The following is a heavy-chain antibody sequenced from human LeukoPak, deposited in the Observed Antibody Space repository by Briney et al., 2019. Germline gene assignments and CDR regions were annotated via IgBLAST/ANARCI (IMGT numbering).Heavy chain of an antibody. CDR1: GYTLTELS. V-gene: IGHV1-24*01. J-gene: IGHJ5*02. CDR3: ATANRLTRDSSGYYPDA. CDR2: FDPEDGEI. D-gene: IGHD3-22*01. Sequence: ASVKVSCKVSGYTLTELSTHWVRQAPGKGLEWMGGFDPEDGEIVYAQNFQGRVTMTEDTSTDTAYMELSSLRSEDTAIYYCATANRLTRDSSGYYPDAWGQGTLVTVSS.